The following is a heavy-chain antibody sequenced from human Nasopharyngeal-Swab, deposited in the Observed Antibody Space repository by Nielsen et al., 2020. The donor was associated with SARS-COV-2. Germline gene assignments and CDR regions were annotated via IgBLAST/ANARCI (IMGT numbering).Heavy chain of an antibody. D-gene: IGHD3-10*01. CDR2: AYYRSKWYN. Sequence: WIRQSPSRGLEWLGRAYYRSKWYNDYAVSVKSRITINPDTSKNQFSLQLNSVTPEDTAVYYCARDLLDIWFGVLSFLGWFDPWGQGTLVTVSS. J-gene: IGHJ5*02. CDR3: ARDLLDIWFGVLSFLGWFDP. V-gene: IGHV6-1*01.